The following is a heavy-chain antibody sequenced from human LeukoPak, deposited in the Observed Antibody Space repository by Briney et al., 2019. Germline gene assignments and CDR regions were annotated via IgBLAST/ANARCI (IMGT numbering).Heavy chain of an antibody. CDR3: ARSFYSSGWYYYYYGMDV. V-gene: IGHV1-2*02. CDR1: GYIFTGYY. D-gene: IGHD6-19*01. CDR2: INPNSGGT. J-gene: IGHJ6*02. Sequence: ASVKVSCKASGYIFTGYYMHWVRQAPGQGLEWMGWINPNSGGTNYAQKFQGSVTMTRDTSISTAYMELSRLRSDDTAVYYCARSFYSSGWYYYYYGMDVWGQGTTVTVSS.